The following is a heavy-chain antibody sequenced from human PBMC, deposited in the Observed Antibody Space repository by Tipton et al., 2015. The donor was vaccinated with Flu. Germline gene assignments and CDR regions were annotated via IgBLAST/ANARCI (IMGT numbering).Heavy chain of an antibody. J-gene: IGHJ2*01. V-gene: IGHV1-46*01. Sequence: QSGPEVKKPGASVKVSCKASGYTFTSYYMHWVRQAPGQGPEWMGIINPSGGSTSYAQKFQGRVTMTRDTSTSTVYMELSSLRSEDTAVYYCARDPRGGYFDLWGRGTLVTVSS. CDR2: INPSGGST. CDR3: ARDPRGGYFDL. CDR1: GYTFTSYY.